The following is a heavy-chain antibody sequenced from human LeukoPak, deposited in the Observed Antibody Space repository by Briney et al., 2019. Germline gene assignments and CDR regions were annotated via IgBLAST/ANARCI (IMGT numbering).Heavy chain of an antibody. J-gene: IGHJ4*01. CDR3: ARDGTAAGLYFDL. CDR1: GFTFSSHW. V-gene: IGHV3-7*01. D-gene: IGHD6-13*01. Sequence: SGGSLRLSCAVSGFTFSSHWMNWVRQAPGKGLEWVASIRQDGGEKSYVDSVKGRFTISRDNTKNSLYLQMSSLRAEDTAVYYCARDGTAAGLYFDLWGQGTLVTVSS. CDR2: IRQDGGEK.